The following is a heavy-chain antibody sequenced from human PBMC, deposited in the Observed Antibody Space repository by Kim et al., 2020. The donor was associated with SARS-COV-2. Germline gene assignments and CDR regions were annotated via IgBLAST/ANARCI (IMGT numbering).Heavy chain of an antibody. D-gene: IGHD1-26*01. CDR2: ISYDGSNK. V-gene: IGHV3-30*04. CDR1: GFTFSSYA. J-gene: IGHJ6*02. Sequence: GGSLRLSCAASGFTFSSYAMHWVRQAPGKGREWVAVISYDGSNKYYVDSVKGRFTISRDNSKNTLYLQMNSLRAEDKAVYYCARGEWELPSGSYYYYYGMDVWGQGTTVTVSS. CDR3: ARGEWELPSGSYYYYYGMDV.